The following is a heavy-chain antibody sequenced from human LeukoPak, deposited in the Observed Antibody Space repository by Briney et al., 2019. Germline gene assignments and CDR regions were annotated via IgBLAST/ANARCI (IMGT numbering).Heavy chain of an antibody. CDR2: IHYSGST. V-gene: IGHV4-59*01. J-gene: IGHJ5*02. CDR3: ARLMGYDSSGYYYVLGWFDP. D-gene: IGHD3-22*01. CDR1: GGSISSYY. Sequence: SETLSLTCTGSGGSISSYYWSWIRQPPGKGLEWIGYIHYSGSTNYNPSLKSRVTISVDTSKNQFSLKLSSVTAADTAVYYCARLMGYDSSGYYYVLGWFDPWGQGTLVTVSS.